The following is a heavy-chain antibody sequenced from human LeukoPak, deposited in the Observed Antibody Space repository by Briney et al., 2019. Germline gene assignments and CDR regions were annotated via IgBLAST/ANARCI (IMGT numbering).Heavy chain of an antibody. D-gene: IGHD5-12*01. CDR1: GGTFSSYA. V-gene: IGHV1-69*13. CDR2: IIPIFGTA. CDR3: ARELYADGYSGYDGVS. Sequence: GASVKVSCKASGGTFSSYAISWVRQAPGQGLEWMGGIIPIFGTANYAQKFQGRVTITADESTSTAYMELSSLRSEDTAVYYCARELYADGYSGYDGVSWGQGTLVTVSS. J-gene: IGHJ4*02.